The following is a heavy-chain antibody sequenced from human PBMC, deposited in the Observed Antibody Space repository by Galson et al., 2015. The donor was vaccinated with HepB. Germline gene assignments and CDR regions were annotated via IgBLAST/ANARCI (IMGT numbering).Heavy chain of an antibody. D-gene: IGHD2-2*01. V-gene: IGHV3-23*01. CDR3: AKNRGDCSSTSCYAGRFDP. CDR1: GFTFSSYA. Sequence: SLRLSCAASGFTFSSYAMSWVRQAPGKGLEWVSAISGSGGSTYYADSVKGRFTISRDNSKNTLYLQMNSLRAEDTAVYYCAKNRGDCSSTSCYAGRFDPWGQGTLVTVSS. CDR2: ISGSGGST. J-gene: IGHJ5*02.